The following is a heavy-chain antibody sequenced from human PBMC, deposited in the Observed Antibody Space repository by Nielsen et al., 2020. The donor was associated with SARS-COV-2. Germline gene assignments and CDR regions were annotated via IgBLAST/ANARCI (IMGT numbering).Heavy chain of an antibody. J-gene: IGHJ4*02. CDR3: ARGPWCSSTSCSLEGDY. CDR2: INTNTGNP. D-gene: IGHD2-2*01. V-gene: IGHV7-4-1*02. CDR1: GYTFKRNA. Sequence: ASVKVSCKASGYTFKRNAMNWVRQAPGQGLEWMGWINTNTGNPTYAQGFTGRFVFSLDTSVSTAYLQISSLKAEDTAVYYCARGPWCSSTSCSLEGDYWGQGTLVTVSS.